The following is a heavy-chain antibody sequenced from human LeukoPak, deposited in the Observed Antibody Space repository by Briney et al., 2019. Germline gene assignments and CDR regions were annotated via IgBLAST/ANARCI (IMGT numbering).Heavy chain of an antibody. CDR3: AKGTYDSRGHFDY. J-gene: IGHJ4*01. CDR2: ISYDGSNK. Sequence: GRSLRLSCAASGFTFSSYGMHWVRQAPGKGLEWVALISYDGSNKYYADSVKGRFTISRDNSKNTLYLRMNSLRAEDTAAYYCAKGTYDSRGHFDYWGQGTLVSVSS. CDR1: GFTFSSYG. V-gene: IGHV3-30*18. D-gene: IGHD3-22*01.